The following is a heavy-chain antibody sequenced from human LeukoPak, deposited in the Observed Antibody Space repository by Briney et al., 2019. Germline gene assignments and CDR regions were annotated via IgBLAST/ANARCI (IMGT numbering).Heavy chain of an antibody. Sequence: PSETLSLTCTVSGGSIRSYCWSWIRQPPGKGLEWIGYIYYSGNTNYNPSLKSRVTISVDTSKNQFSLKLSSVTAADTAVYYCARDRVTMVRGVPSGMDVWGKGTTVTVSS. D-gene: IGHD3-10*01. CDR3: ARDRVTMVRGVPSGMDV. CDR1: GGSIRSYC. J-gene: IGHJ6*04. V-gene: IGHV4-59*01. CDR2: IYYSGNT.